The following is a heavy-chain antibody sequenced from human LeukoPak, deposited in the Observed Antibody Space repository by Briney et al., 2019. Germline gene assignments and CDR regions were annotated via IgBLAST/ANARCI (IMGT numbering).Heavy chain of an antibody. Sequence: SVKVSCKASGGTSNSHAISWVRQAPGQGLDWMGRIIPNLGTTNRAQNFQDRVTLTADKSTNTAYMELTSLTSDDTAVYYCATTNDGGGYQWGDFFDFWGQGTLVTVSS. J-gene: IGHJ4*02. D-gene: IGHD3-22*01. CDR1: GGTSNSHA. CDR2: IIPNLGTT. CDR3: ATTNDGGGYQWGDFFDF. V-gene: IGHV1-69*04.